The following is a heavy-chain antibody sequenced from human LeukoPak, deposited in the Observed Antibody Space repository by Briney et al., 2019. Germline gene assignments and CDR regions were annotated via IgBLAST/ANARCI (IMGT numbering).Heavy chain of an antibody. CDR1: GFTFSNYW. CDR2: INDDGSSI. J-gene: IGHJ5*02. D-gene: IGHD3-3*01. CDR3: ARDGGPYYDFWSGHNWFDP. Sequence: GGSLRLSCAASGFTFSNYWMHWVRQAPGKGLVWVSRINDDGSSISYADSVKGRFTISRDNAKNTLYLQMNSLRAEDTAVYYCARDGGPYYDFWSGHNWFDPWGQGTLVTVSS. V-gene: IGHV3-74*01.